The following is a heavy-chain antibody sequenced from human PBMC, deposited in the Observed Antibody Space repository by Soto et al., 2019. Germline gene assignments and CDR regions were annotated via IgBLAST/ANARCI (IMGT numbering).Heavy chain of an antibody. CDR3: AKAGGAAGTVDYFDY. V-gene: IGHV3-21*04. CDR1: GFTFSSYS. Sequence: GGSLRLSCAASGFTFSSYSMNWVRQAPGKGLEWVSSISSSSSYIYYADSVKGRFTISRDNAKNSLYLQMNSLRAEDTAVYYCAKAGGAAGTVDYFDYWGQGTLVTVSS. D-gene: IGHD6-13*01. CDR2: ISSSSSYI. J-gene: IGHJ4*02.